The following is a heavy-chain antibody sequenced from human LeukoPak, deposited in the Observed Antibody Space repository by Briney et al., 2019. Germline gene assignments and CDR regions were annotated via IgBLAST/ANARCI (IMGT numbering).Heavy chain of an antibody. CDR1: GFTFSSYA. J-gene: IGHJ4*02. D-gene: IGHD3-3*01. CDR3: AKDLTIFGVVIEV. CDR2: ISGSGGST. V-gene: IGHV3-23*01. Sequence: PGGSLRLSCAASGFTFSSYAMSWVRQVPGKGLEWVSAISGSGGSTYYADSVKGRFTISRDNSKNTLYLQMNSLRAEDTAVYYCAKDLTIFGVVIEVWGQGTLVTVSS.